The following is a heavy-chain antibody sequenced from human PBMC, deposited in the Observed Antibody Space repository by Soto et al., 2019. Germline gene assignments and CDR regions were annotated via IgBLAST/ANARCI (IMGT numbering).Heavy chain of an antibody. Sequence: EVQLVESGGGLVKPGGSLRLSCAASGFTFSSYSMNWVRQAPGKGLEWVSSISSSSSYIYYADSVEGRFSISRDNANNALYLQMNSLRAEDTAVYYCARDSVAGRVSWFDPWGQGTLVTVSS. D-gene: IGHD6-19*01. CDR2: ISSSSSYI. J-gene: IGHJ5*02. V-gene: IGHV3-21*01. CDR3: ARDSVAGRVSWFDP. CDR1: GFTFSSYS.